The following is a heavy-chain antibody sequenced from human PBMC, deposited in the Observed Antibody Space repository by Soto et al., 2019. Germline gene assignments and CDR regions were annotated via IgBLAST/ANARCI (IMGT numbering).Heavy chain of an antibody. Sequence: PGGSLRLSCGVSGFRFSDFALLWVRQAPGKGLEWVGRIRTKGINYATAYGASVKGRFTIPRDDSKNTAYLQMNSLKIEDTAVYYCTRRRYYYYGLDVWGQGTAVTVSS. V-gene: IGHV3-73*01. J-gene: IGHJ6*02. CDR3: TRRRYYYYGLDV. D-gene: IGHD6-25*01. CDR2: IRTKGINYAT. CDR1: GFRFSDFA.